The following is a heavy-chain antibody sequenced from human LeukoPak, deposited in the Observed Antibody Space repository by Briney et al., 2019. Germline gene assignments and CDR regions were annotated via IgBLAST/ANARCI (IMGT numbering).Heavy chain of an antibody. D-gene: IGHD6-19*01. V-gene: IGHV5-51*01. CDR3: ARGGMYSSGWYAVDY. CDR2: IYPGDSDT. CDR1: GYSFTSYW. Sequence: GESLKISCEGSGYSFTSYWIGWVRQIPGKGLEWMGIIYPGDSDTRYSPSFQGQVTISADKSISTAYLQWSSLKASDTAMYYCARGGMYSSGWYAVDYWGQGTLVTVSS. J-gene: IGHJ4*02.